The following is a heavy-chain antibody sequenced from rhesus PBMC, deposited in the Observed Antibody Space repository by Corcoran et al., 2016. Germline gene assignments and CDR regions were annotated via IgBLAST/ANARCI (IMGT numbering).Heavy chain of an antibody. Sequence: EVQLVESGGGLVQPGGSLRLSCAASGFTFSSYGMYWVRQAPGKGLEWISAISSGGGSTYYADSGKGRFTISRNNPKNTLSLQMNSLRAEDTAVYYCAKGYSGSYYRFDYWGQGVLVTVSS. J-gene: IGHJ4*01. CDR2: ISSGGGST. CDR3: AKGYSGSYYRFDY. D-gene: IGHD3-16*01. V-gene: IGHV3S25*01. CDR1: GFTFSSYG.